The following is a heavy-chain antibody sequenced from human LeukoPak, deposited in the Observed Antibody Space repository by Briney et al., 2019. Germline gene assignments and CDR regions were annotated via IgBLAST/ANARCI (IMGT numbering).Heavy chain of an antibody. CDR3: ARTWYYYGSGSYYRTPFDY. CDR2: IYYSGST. V-gene: IGHV4-59*12. CDR1: GGSISSYY. D-gene: IGHD3-10*01. J-gene: IGHJ4*02. Sequence: SETLSLTCTVFGGSISSYYWSWIRQPPGKGLEWIGSIYYSGSTYYNPSLKSRVTTSVDTSKNQFSLKLSSVTAADTAVYYCARTWYYYGSGSYYRTPFDYWGQGTLVTVSS.